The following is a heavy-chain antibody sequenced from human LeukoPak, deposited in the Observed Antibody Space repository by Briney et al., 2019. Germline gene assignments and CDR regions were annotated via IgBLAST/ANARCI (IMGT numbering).Heavy chain of an antibody. V-gene: IGHV3-30*03. CDR1: GFTFSSYG. Sequence: GGSLRLSCAASGFTFSSYGMHWVRQAPGKGLEWVAVISYDGSNKYYADSVKGRFTISRDNAKNTLYLQMNSLRAEDTAVYYCARSLIDYGSGSYYVDYWGQGTLVTVSS. CDR3: ARSLIDYGSGSYYVDY. CDR2: ISYDGSNK. J-gene: IGHJ4*02. D-gene: IGHD3-10*01.